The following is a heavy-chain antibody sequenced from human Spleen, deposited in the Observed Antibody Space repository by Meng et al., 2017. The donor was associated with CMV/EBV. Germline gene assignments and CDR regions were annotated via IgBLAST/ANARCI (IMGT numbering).Heavy chain of an antibody. D-gene: IGHD6-19*01. CDR2: INHSGST. CDR1: GWSFILYS. CDR3: ARAAGSDWLFDY. V-gene: IGHV4-34*01. J-gene: IGHJ4*02. Sequence: VPPQPWAGGLLKPWDPLSTPCAVYGWSFILYSWTWIRQPPGKGLEWIGEINHSGSTNYNPSLKSRVTISVDTSKNQFSLKLSSVTAADTAVYYCARAAGSDWLFDYWGQGTLVTVSS.